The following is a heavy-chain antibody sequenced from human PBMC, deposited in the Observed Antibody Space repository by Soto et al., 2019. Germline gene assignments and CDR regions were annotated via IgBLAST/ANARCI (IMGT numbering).Heavy chain of an antibody. J-gene: IGHJ4*02. Sequence: SQTLSLTCAISWDRVSRDSAAWSWIRQSPSRGLEWLGRILYRSQWTYDYALSVESRITITPDTSRNQFSLHLDSVTPGDTAVYYCARDEDGLDYWGQGTLVTVSS. CDR3: ARDEDGLDY. CDR2: ILYRSQWTY. CDR1: WDRVSRDSAA. V-gene: IGHV6-1*01.